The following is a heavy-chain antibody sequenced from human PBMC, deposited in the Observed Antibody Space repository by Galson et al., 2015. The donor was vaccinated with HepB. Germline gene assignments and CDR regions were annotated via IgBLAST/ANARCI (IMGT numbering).Heavy chain of an antibody. Sequence: LRLSCAASGFTFSSYGMHWVRQAPGKGLEWVAIISYDGSNKYYGDSVKGRFTISRDNSKKTLYLQMNSLRAEDTAVYYCAKARGDGYTLDYWGQGTLVTVSS. D-gene: IGHD5-24*01. CDR3: AKARGDGYTLDY. CDR1: GFTFSSYG. CDR2: ISYDGSNK. V-gene: IGHV3-30*18. J-gene: IGHJ4*02.